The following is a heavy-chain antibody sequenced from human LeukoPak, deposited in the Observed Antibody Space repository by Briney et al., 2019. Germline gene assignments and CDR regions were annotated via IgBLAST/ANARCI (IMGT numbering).Heavy chain of an antibody. J-gene: IGHJ4*02. V-gene: IGHV4-4*07. Sequence: DPSETLSLTCTVSGGSISSYYWSWIRQPAGKGLEWIGRIYTSGTTHYNPSLKSRVTMSVDTSKNQFSLKLSSVTAADTAVYYCARERYCSGGSCYSYFDYWGQGTLVTVSS. CDR2: IYTSGTT. CDR1: GGSISSYY. CDR3: ARERYCSGGSCYSYFDY. D-gene: IGHD2-15*01.